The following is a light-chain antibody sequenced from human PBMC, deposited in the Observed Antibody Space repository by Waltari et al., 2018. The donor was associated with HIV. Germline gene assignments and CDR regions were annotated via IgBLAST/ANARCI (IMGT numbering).Light chain of an antibody. CDR3: QQYGSSPPMYT. Sequence: DIVLTQSPGTLSLSPGERATLSCRASQSVSSSYLAWYQQKPGQAPRLLIYGASSRATGIPDRFSGSGSGTDCTLTISRLEPEDFAVYYCQQYGSSPPMYTFGQGTKLEIK. CDR2: GAS. CDR1: QSVSSSY. V-gene: IGKV3-20*01. J-gene: IGKJ2*01.